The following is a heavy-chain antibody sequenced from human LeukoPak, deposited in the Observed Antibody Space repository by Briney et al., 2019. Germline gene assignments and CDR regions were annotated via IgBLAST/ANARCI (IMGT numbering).Heavy chain of an antibody. CDR1: GFTFNIYA. V-gene: IGHV3-23*01. CDR3: ARGTLAGYFLGF. Sequence: GGSLRLSCAASGFTFNIYAMSWVRQAPEKGLEWVSAVSGSGGTTYYADSVKGRFTISRDNSRNTLYLQMNSLRAEDTAVYYCARGTLAGYFLGFWGRGTLVTVSS. J-gene: IGHJ4*02. CDR2: VSGSGGTT. D-gene: IGHD3-9*01.